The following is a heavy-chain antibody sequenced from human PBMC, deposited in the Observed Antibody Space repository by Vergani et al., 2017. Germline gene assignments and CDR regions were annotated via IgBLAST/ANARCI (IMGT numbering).Heavy chain of an antibody. Sequence: QVQLQESGPGLVKPSETLSLTCTVSGGSISSYYWSWIRQPPGKGLEWIGYIYYSGSTNYNPSLKSRVTISVDTSKNQFSLKLSSVTAADTAVYYCARAVVPAARYYYYYMDVWGKGTTVTVSS. V-gene: IGHV4-59*01. J-gene: IGHJ6*03. CDR3: ARAVVPAARYYYYYMDV. D-gene: IGHD2-2*01. CDR2: IYYSGST. CDR1: GGSISSYY.